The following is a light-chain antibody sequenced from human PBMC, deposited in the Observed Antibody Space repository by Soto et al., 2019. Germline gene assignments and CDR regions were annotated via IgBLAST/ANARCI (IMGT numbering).Light chain of an antibody. CDR3: QQYNSYSRT. V-gene: IGKV1-5*03. CDR1: QSISSW. Sequence: DIQMTQSPSTLSASVGDRVTITCRASQSISSWLAWYQQKPGKAPKLLIYKASSLESGVPSRFSGSGSGTEFTFTISSLQPDDFATYYCQQYNSYSRTFGQGTKVVIK. CDR2: KAS. J-gene: IGKJ1*01.